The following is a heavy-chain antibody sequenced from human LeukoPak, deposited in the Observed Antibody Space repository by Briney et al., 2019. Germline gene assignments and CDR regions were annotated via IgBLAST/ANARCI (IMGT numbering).Heavy chain of an antibody. Sequence: PSETLSLTCTVSGGSISDFYWTWIRQPPGKGLEWIGYFYHSGRTNYNPSLKSRVTISVDTSKNQFSLKLSSLTAADTAVYYCARALYGDYGFDYWGQGTLVTVSS. CDR3: ARALYGDYGFDY. J-gene: IGHJ4*02. CDR2: FYHSGRT. V-gene: IGHV4-59*01. CDR1: GGSISDFY. D-gene: IGHD4-17*01.